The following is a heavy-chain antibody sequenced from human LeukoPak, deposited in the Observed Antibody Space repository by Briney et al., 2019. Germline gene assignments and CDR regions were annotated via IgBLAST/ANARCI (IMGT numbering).Heavy chain of an antibody. CDR1: GFTFSSYW. CDR3: AREDSSGKRDAFDI. CDR2: IKQDGSEK. D-gene: IGHD3-22*01. J-gene: IGHJ3*02. V-gene: IGHV3-7*01. Sequence: GGSLRLSCAASGFTFSSYWMSWVRQAPGKGLEWVANIKQDGSEKYYVDSVKGRFTIFRDNAKNSLYLQMNSLRAEDTAVYYCAREDSSGKRDAFDIWGQGTMVTVSS.